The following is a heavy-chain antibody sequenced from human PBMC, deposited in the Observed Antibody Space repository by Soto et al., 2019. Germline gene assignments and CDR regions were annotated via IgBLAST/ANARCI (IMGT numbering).Heavy chain of an antibody. CDR2: LSAYNGNT. J-gene: IGHJ4*02. CDR3: TSDSEYSGYGAFDY. V-gene: IGHV1-18*01. Sequence: VQLVQSGAEVKKPGASVKVSCKASGYTFNNYGITWVRQAPGQGLEWMGRLSAYNGNTNYARKLQGRVTMTTDTSTSTAYMEQRSLRSDDTALYYCTSDSEYSGYGAFDYWGQGTLVTVSS. D-gene: IGHD5-12*01. CDR1: GYTFNNYG.